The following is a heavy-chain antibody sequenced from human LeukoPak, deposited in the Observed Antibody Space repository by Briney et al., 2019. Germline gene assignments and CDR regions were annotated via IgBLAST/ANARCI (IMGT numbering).Heavy chain of an antibody. J-gene: IGHJ4*02. CDR1: GGPISSYY. CDR3: ASSSSGTGY. D-gene: IGHD6-13*01. Sequence: SETLSLTCTVSGGPISSYYWSWIRQPPRKGLEWIGDIYYSGSASYNPSLKSRVTISVDTSKNQFSLKLSSVTAADTAVYYCASSSSGTGYWGQGTLVTVSS. CDR2: IYYSGSA. V-gene: IGHV4-59*01.